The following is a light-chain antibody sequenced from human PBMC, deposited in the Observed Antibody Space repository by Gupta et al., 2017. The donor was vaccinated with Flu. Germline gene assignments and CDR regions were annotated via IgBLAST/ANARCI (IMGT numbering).Light chain of an antibody. J-gene: IGKJ2*01. CDR2: WAS. V-gene: IGKV4-1*01. CDR3: QQYYSTSGT. CDR1: QSVLYSSNNKNY. Sequence: SLGERATINCKSSQSVLYSSNNKNYLAWYQQKPGQPPKLLIYWASTRESGVPDRFSGSGSGTDFTLTISSLQAEDVAVYYCQQYYSTSGTFGQGTKLEIK.